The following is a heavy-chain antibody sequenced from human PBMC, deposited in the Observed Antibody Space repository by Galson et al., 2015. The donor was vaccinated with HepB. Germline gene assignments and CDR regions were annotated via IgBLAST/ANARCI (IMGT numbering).Heavy chain of an antibody. D-gene: IGHD6-13*01. Sequence: LRLSCAASGFTFGDYAMSWVRQAPGKGLEWVGFIRSKAYGGTTEYAASVKGRFTISRDDSKSIAYLQMNSLKTEDTAVYYCTRAGYSSSWFSIDYWGQGTLVTVSS. V-gene: IGHV3-49*04. CDR2: IRSKAYGGTT. CDR1: GFTFGDYA. CDR3: TRAGYSSSWFSIDY. J-gene: IGHJ4*02.